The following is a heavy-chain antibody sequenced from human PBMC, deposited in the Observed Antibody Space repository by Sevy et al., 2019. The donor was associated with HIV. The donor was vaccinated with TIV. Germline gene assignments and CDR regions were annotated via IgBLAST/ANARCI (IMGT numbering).Heavy chain of an antibody. CDR2: IYYSGSS. CDR3: AGFEYGDYTNLFDP. D-gene: IGHD4-4*01. CDR1: GGSISSSSYY. Sequence: SQTVSLTGTVSGGSISSSSYYWGWIRQPPGKGMEWIGNIYYSGSSYYNPSLNSRVTISFVTSKNQFSLKLTSVTAADTAVYYCAGFEYGDYTNLFDPWGQGTLVTVSS. V-gene: IGHV4-39*01. J-gene: IGHJ5*02.